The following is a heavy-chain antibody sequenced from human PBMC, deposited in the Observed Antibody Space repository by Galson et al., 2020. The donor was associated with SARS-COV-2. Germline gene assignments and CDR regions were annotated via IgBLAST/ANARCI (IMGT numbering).Heavy chain of an antibody. Sequence: GGSLRLSCAASGFTFSTYSMNWVRQAPGKGLEWVSSISRSSNFIYYADSVKGRFTISRDNAKNSLYLQMNSLRAEDTAVYYCARDRCSGGACYSVDYWGQGTLVTVSS. CDR1: GFTFSTYS. D-gene: IGHD2-15*01. CDR3: ARDRCSGGACYSVDY. CDR2: ISRSSNFI. V-gene: IGHV3-21*01. J-gene: IGHJ4*02.